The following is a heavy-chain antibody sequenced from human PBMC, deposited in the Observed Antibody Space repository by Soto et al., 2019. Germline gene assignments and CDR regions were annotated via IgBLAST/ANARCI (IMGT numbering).Heavy chain of an antibody. Sequence: SETLSLTCIVSGGSISSYYWSWIRQPPGKGLEWIGYIYYSGSTNYNPSLKSRVTTSVDTSKNQFSLKLSSVTAADTAVYFCARHSSGSIYKAFDYWGQGTLVTVSS. CDR2: IYYSGST. J-gene: IGHJ4*02. CDR3: ARHSSGSIYKAFDY. D-gene: IGHD3-10*01. CDR1: GGSISSYY. V-gene: IGHV4-59*08.